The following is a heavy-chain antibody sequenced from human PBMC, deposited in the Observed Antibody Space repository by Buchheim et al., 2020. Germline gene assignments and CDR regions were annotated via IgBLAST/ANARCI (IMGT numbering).Heavy chain of an antibody. V-gene: IGHV3-74*01. CDR1: GFTFSSYW. J-gene: IGHJ6*03. D-gene: IGHD3-3*01. Sequence: EVQLVESGGGLVQPGGSLRLSCAASGFTFSSYWMHWVRQAPGKGLVWVSRINSDGSSTSYADSVKGRFTISRDNAKNTLSLQMNSLRAEDTAVYYCARDRRIDFWSGSHYYYMDVWGKGTT. CDR2: INSDGSST. CDR3: ARDRRIDFWSGSHYYYMDV.